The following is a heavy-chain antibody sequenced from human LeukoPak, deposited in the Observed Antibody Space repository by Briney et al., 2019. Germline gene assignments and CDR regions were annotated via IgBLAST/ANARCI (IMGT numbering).Heavy chain of an antibody. CDR3: ARVGYSWNAFDI. V-gene: IGHV3-30*02. CDR1: GFTFSSYG. CDR2: IRYDGSNK. Sequence: PGGSLRLSCAASGFTFSSYGMHWVRQAPGKGLEWVAFIRYDGSNKYYADSVKGRFTISKNNAKNSLYLQMNSLRAEDTAVYYCARVGYSWNAFDIWGQGTMVTVSS. J-gene: IGHJ3*02. D-gene: IGHD5-12*01.